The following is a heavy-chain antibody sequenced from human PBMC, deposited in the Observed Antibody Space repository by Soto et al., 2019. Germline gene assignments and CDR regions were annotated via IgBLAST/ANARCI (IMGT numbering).Heavy chain of an antibody. D-gene: IGHD3-22*01. J-gene: IGHJ6*02. V-gene: IGHV3-53*01. CDR3: ASKAPPHDSSGYYRAGYYYYYGMDV. Sequence: GGSLRLSCAASGFTVSSNYMSWVRQAPGKGLEWVSVIYSGGSTYYADSVKGRFTISRDNSKNTLYLQMNSLRAEDTAVYYCASKAPPHDSSGYYRAGYYYYYGMDVWGQGTTVTVSS. CDR2: IYSGGST. CDR1: GFTVSSNY.